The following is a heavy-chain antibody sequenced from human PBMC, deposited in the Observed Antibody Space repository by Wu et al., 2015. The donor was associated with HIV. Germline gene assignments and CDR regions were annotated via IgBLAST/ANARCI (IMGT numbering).Heavy chain of an antibody. CDR2: INTSAGVT. D-gene: IGHD1-14*01. CDR1: RYTFTSYY. J-gene: IGHJ4*02. CDR3: TRSRFAGSSDTWYSFDK. V-gene: IGHV1-46*01. Sequence: QVQLVQSGAEVKKPGASVKVSCKSYRYTFTSYYIHWVRQAPGQGLEWMGIINTSAGVTTYAQKFQGRVTMTTDTSTSTVYMELSSLKSEDTAVYFCTRSRFAGSSDTWYSFDKWGQGTLVTVSS.